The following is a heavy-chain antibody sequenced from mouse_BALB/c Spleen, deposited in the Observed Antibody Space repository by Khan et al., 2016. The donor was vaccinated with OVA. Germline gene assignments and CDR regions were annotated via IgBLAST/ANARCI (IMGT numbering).Heavy chain of an antibody. CDR2: INPHIGET. J-gene: IGHJ2*01. Sequence: EVQLQESGPELVKPGASVKISCKASGYSFTGYFMNWVMQSHGKSLEWIGRINPHIGETFYNQKFKGKAILTVDESSITVHMELRSLASEDSAVYYCARKNGSDFDYWGQGTTLTVSS. CDR1: GYSFTGYF. CDR3: ARKNGSDFDY. V-gene: IGHV1-20*02. D-gene: IGHD1-1*01.